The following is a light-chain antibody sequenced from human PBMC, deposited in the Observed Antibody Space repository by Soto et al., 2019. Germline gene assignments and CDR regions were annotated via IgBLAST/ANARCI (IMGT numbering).Light chain of an antibody. CDR3: QQYNDWLTWT. V-gene: IGKV3-15*01. CDR2: GAA. CDR1: ESIGSN. Sequence: EMVMTQSPATLSLSPGERATLSCRASESIGSNLAWYQQKPGQAPRLLIYGAATRATAIPARFSGSGFGTEFTLTISSLQSDDFAVYYCQQYNDWLTWTFGQGTKVEIK. J-gene: IGKJ1*01.